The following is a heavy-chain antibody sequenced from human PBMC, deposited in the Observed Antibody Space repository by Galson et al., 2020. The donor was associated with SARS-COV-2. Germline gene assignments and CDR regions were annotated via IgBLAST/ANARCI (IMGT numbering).Heavy chain of an antibody. V-gene: IGHV6-1*01. Sequence: SETLSLTCAISGDSVSSNSASWHWIRQSPSRGLEWLGRTFYRSKWYTDYAASVRSRITINPDISMNQSSLQLNSVTAEDTALYYCAREGGLRHDFWSGYYIRRFDFWGQGTLVTVSS. J-gene: IGHJ4*02. CDR1: GDSVSSNSAS. D-gene: IGHD3-3*01. CDR2: TFYRSKWYT. CDR3: AREGGLRHDFWSGYYIRRFDF.